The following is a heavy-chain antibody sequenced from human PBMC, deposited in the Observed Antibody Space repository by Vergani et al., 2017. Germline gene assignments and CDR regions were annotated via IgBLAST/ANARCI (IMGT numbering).Heavy chain of an antibody. D-gene: IGHD2-2*01. J-gene: IGHJ5*02. Sequence: EVPLVESGGGLVKPGGSLRLSCAASGFTFSNAWMSWVRQAPGKGLEWVGRIKSKTDGGTTDYAAPVKGRFTISRDDSKNTLYLQMNSLRAEDTALYYCAKDIEYRSTSCYPGLIDPWGQGTLVTVSS. CDR1: GFTFSNAW. CDR2: IKSKTDGGTT. CDR3: AKDIEYRSTSCYPGLIDP. V-gene: IGHV3-15*05.